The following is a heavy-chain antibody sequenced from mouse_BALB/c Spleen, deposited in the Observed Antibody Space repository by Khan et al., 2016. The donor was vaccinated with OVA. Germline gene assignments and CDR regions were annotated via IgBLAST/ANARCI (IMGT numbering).Heavy chain of an antibody. CDR2: ISSGGDNT. Sequence: EVELVESGGGLVKLGGSLKLTCAASGFTFSSYTMSWIRQTPEKRLEWVATISSGGDNTYYPDSVKGRFTISRDNAKNNLYLQMSSLRSEDTALYYCARSNYGNFAYWGQGTLVTVSA. D-gene: IGHD2-1*01. CDR1: GFTFSSYT. CDR3: ARSNYGNFAY. J-gene: IGHJ3*01. V-gene: IGHV5-9*03.